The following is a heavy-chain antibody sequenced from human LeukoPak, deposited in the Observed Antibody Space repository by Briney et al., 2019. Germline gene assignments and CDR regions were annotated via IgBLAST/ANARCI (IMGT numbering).Heavy chain of an antibody. CDR1: GFTFSSYW. CDR3: ARKAAGLTFDY. CDR2: INSDGSST. V-gene: IGHV3-74*01. D-gene: IGHD6-13*01. J-gene: IGHJ4*02. Sequence: GGSLRLSCAASGFTFSSYWMHWVRQAPGKGLVWVSRINSDGSSTNYADSVKGRFTISRGNAANTLYLQMNSLRAEDTAVYYCARKAAGLTFDYWGQGTLVTVSS.